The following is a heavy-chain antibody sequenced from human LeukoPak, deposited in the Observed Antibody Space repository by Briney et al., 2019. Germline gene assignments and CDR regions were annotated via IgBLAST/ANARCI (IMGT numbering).Heavy chain of an antibody. J-gene: IGHJ4*02. V-gene: IGHV1-69*05. CDR3: ASPSLKVVPAAIGGGYYFDY. D-gene: IGHD2-2*02. CDR2: IIPIFGTA. CDR1: GGTFSSYA. Sequence: ASVEVSSKASGGTFSSYAISCVRQAPGQGLEWMGGIIPIFGTANYAQKFQGRVTITTDKSTSTAYMELSSLRSEDTAVYYCASPSLKVVPAAIGGGYYFDYWGQGTLVTVSS.